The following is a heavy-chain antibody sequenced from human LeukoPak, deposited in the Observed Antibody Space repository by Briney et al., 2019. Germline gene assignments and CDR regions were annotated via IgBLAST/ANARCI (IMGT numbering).Heavy chain of an antibody. CDR2: MSGGAGGT. Sequence: GGSLRLSCAASGFTFVNYAMTWVRQAPGKGLEWVSTMSGGAGGTFYADSVKGRFSISRDNSHYTLYLQMNSLRPEDTAVYYCAVIPLRSGYYIDYWGQGTLVTVSS. V-gene: IGHV3-23*01. CDR3: AVIPLRSGYYIDY. D-gene: IGHD3-22*01. J-gene: IGHJ4*02. CDR1: GFTFVNYA.